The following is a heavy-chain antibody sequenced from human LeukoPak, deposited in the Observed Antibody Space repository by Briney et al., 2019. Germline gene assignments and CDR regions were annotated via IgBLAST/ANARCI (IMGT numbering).Heavy chain of an antibody. Sequence: SETLSLTCTVSGGSISSSSYYWGWIRQPPGKGLEWIGSIYYSGSTYYNPSLKSRATISVDTSKNQISLKLSSVTAADTAVYYCARDFSVGATGGGWFDPWGQGTLVTVSS. CDR3: ARDFSVGATGGGWFDP. D-gene: IGHD1-26*01. CDR2: IYYSGST. J-gene: IGHJ5*02. V-gene: IGHV4-39*07. CDR1: GGSISSSSYY.